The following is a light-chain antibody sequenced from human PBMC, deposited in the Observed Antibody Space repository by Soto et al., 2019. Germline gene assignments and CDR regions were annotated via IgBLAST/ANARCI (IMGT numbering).Light chain of an antibody. CDR3: QVWDNNSEVYV. Sequence: SYELTQTPSVSVAPGKTAWVTCGANNIGSKNVHWYQQKPGQAPVLVIYYDADRPSGIPERFSGSNSGNTATLTISSVEAGDEADDYCQVWDNNSEVYVFGAGTKVTVL. V-gene: IGLV3-21*04. CDR1: NIGSKN. J-gene: IGLJ1*01. CDR2: YDA.